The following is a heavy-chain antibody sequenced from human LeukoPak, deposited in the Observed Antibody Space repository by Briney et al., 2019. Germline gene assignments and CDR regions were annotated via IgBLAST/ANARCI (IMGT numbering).Heavy chain of an antibody. CDR3: ATSDGDYTAGYCYYMRV. CDR1: GYTFTGYY. Sequence: AASVKVSCKASGYTFTGYYFHWVRQAPGQGLEWMAWINPNTAGTNYAQKFLGRVTLTWDTSISTAYMELNSLTSDDTAVYYCATSDGDYTAGYCYYMRVWGKGTSVTVSS. V-gene: IGHV1-2*02. J-gene: IGHJ6*03. CDR2: INPNTAGT. D-gene: IGHD4-17*01.